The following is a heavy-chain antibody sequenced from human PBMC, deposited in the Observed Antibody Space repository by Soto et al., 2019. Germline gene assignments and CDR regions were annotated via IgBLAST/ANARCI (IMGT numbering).Heavy chain of an antibody. CDR3: ASATTYYYDSSGSYYFDY. J-gene: IGHJ4*02. Sequence: GASVKVSCKASGGTFSSYAISWVRQAPGQGLEWMGGIIPIFGTANYAQKFQGRVTITADESTSTAYMELSSLRTEETAVYYCASATTYYYDSSGSYYFDYWGQGTLVTVSS. CDR2: IIPIFGTA. CDR1: GGTFSSYA. V-gene: IGHV1-69*13. D-gene: IGHD3-22*01.